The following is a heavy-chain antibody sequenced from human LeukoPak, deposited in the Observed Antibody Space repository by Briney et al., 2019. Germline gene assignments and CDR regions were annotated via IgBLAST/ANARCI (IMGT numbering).Heavy chain of an antibody. D-gene: IGHD6-13*01. V-gene: IGHV1-18*01. CDR2: ISAYNGNT. CDR3: ASSDRSVDSSDY. Sequence: ASVKVSCKASGYTFTSYGTSWVRQAPGQGLEWMGWISAYNGNTNYAQKLQGRVTMTTDTSTSTAYMELRSLRSDDTAVYYCASSDRSVDSSDYWGQGTLVTVSS. CDR1: GYTFTSYG. J-gene: IGHJ4*02.